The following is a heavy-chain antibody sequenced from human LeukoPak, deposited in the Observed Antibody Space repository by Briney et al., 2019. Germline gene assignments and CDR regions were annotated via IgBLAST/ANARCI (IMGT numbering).Heavy chain of an antibody. D-gene: IGHD3-10*01. CDR1: RFTFSNYW. J-gene: IGHJ4*02. CDR3: ARGSGSGSYDS. Sequence: GSLRLSCVASRFTFSNYWMSWVRQAPGKGLEWVANIKQDGSEKYYVDSVKGRFTISRDNAKNTLYLQMNSLRAEETAVYYCARGSGSGSYDSWGQGTLVTVSP. V-gene: IGHV3-7*02. CDR2: IKQDGSEK.